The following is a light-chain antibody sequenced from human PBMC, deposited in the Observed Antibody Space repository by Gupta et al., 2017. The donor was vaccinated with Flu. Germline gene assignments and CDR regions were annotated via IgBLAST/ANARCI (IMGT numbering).Light chain of an antibody. J-gene: IGLJ3*02. V-gene: IGLV3-1*01. Sequence: SYQLTQPPSVPVSRGQTHSITCSGDKLGDNYACWYQQRPGQSPVLVIYQDTKRPSGIPERCSGSNSGNTATLTIGGTQAMDEADYYCQAWGSSSAVFGGGTKLTVL. CDR1: KLGDNY. CDR3: QAWGSSSAV. CDR2: QDT.